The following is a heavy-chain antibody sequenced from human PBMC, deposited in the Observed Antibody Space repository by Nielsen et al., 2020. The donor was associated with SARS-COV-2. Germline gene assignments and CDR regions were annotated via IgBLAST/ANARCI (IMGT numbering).Heavy chain of an antibody. D-gene: IGHD7-27*01. V-gene: IGHV4-59*01. J-gene: IGHJ4*02. CDR3: ARDRLGIGVDY. CDR2: IYYSGST. Sequence: SETLSLTCTVSDGSITSYYWSWIRQPPGKGLEWIGYIYYSGSTNYNPSLKSRVTISVDTSKNQFSLKLSSVTAADTAVYYCARDRLGIGVDYWGQGTLVTVSS. CDR1: DGSITSYY.